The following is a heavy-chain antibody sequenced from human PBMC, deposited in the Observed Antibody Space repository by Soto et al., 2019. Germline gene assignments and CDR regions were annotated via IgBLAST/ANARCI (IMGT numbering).Heavy chain of an antibody. D-gene: IGHD3-22*01. CDR3: GGAYDDVSGYSLDP. CDR1: GCSISRYY. J-gene: IGHJ5*02. Sequence: ASETLSLTCTVSGCSISRYYWSWIRQPPGKGLEWIGYIYYGGSTNYNPSLKSRVTISVDTSKNQFSLRLSSVSAADTAVYYCGGAYDDVSGYSLDPWGQGTSVTVSS. CDR2: IYYGGST. V-gene: IGHV4-59*01.